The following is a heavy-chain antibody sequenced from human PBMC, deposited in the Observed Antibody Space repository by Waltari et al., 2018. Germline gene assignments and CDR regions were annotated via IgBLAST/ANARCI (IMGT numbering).Heavy chain of an antibody. CDR2: IIPIFGTA. CDR3: ARARITIFGVDSYYYYGMDV. V-gene: IGHV1-69*08. CDR1: GGTFSSYA. Sequence: QVQLVQSGAEVTKPGSSVKVSCKASGGTFSSYAISWVRQAPGQGLEWMGRIIPIFGTANYAQKFQGRVTITADKSTSTAYMELSSLRSEDTAVYYCARARITIFGVDSYYYYGMDVWGQGTTVTVSS. J-gene: IGHJ6*02. D-gene: IGHD3-3*01.